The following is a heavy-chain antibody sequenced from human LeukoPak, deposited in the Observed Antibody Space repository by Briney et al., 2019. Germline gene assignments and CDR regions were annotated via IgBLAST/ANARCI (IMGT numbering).Heavy chain of an antibody. CDR3: ARDFWVRGDRYGMDV. J-gene: IGHJ6*04. CDR1: GFTFSSYE. Sequence: GGSLRLSCAASGFTFSSYEMNWVRQAPGKGLEWVSYISSSGSTIYYADSVKGRFTISRDNAKNSLYLQMNSLRAEDTAVYYCARDFWVRGDRYGMDVWGKGTTVTVSS. CDR2: ISSSGSTI. D-gene: IGHD3-10*01. V-gene: IGHV3-48*03.